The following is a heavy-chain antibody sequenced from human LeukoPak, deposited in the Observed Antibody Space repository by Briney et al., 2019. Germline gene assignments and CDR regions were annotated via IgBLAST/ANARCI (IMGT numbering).Heavy chain of an antibody. J-gene: IGHJ4*02. CDR2: INHSGST. CDR3: ARGHILRYFDWLLPQTYYFDY. V-gene: IGHV4-34*01. CDR1: GGSFSGYY. D-gene: IGHD3-9*01. Sequence: SETLSLTCAVYGGSFSGYYWSWIRQPPGKGLEWIGEINHSGSTNYNPSLKSRVTISVDTSKNQFSLKLSSVTAADTAVYYCARGHILRYFDWLLPQTYYFDYWGQGTLVTVSS.